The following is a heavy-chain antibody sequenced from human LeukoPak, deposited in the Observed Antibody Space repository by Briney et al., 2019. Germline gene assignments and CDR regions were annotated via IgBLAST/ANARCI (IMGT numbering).Heavy chain of an antibody. CDR2: INHSGST. V-gene: IGHV4-34*01. D-gene: IGHD2-2*01. Sequence: PSETLSLTCAVYGGSFSGYYWSWIRQPPGKGLEWIGEINHSGSTNYNPSLKSRVTISVDTSKNQFSLKLSSVTAADTAVYYCARSRRDIVVVPAATRYYYYYMDVWGKGTTVTVSS. J-gene: IGHJ6*03. CDR1: GGSFSGYY. CDR3: ARSRRDIVVVPAATRYYYYYMDV.